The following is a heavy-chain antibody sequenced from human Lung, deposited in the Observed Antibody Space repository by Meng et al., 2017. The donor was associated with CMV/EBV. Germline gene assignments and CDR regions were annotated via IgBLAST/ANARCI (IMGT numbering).Heavy chain of an antibody. J-gene: IGHJ4*02. CDR1: GGSISSRNW. CDR3: ARGLYYGSGSYYSY. D-gene: IGHD3-10*01. Sequence: VHGGSISSRNWWSWVRQTPGKGLEWIGEIYHSGITNYSPSLKSRVTISIDKSKNQFSLKLTSVTAADTAVYYCARGLYYGSGSYYSYWGQGTLVTVSS. V-gene: IGHV4-4*02. CDR2: IYHSGIT.